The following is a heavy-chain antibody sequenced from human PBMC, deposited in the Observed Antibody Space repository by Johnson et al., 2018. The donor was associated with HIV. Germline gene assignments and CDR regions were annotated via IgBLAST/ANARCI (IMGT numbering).Heavy chain of an antibody. V-gene: IGHV3-30*04. D-gene: IGHD2-21*01. CDR2: ISYDGSNK. Sequence: QVQLVESGGGVVQPGGSLRLSCAASGFTFSSYAMHWVRQAPGKGLEWVAVISYDGSNKYYADSVKGRFTISRDNSKNTLYLQMNSLRAEDTAVYYCARPGRLFEGHDAFDIWGQGTMVTVSS. J-gene: IGHJ3*02. CDR3: ARPGRLFEGHDAFDI. CDR1: GFTFSSYA.